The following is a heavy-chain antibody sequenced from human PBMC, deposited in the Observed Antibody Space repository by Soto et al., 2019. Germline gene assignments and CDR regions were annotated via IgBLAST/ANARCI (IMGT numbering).Heavy chain of an antibody. CDR3: AHSPLSGWSGDGDFQH. D-gene: IGHD6-19*01. J-gene: IGHJ1*01. Sequence: QITLKESGPTLLKPTQTLTLTCTFSGFSLSTSGVGVGWIRQPPGKALEWLAVIYWDDGKRYSPSLKSRLTITKDTSKNQVVLTMTNMDPVDTATYYCAHSPLSGWSGDGDFQHWGQGTLVTVSS. CDR1: GFSLSTSGVG. CDR2: IYWDDGK. V-gene: IGHV2-5*02.